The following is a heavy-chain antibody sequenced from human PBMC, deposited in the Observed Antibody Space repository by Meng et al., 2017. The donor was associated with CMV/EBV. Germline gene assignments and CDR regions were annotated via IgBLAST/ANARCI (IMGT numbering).Heavy chain of an antibody. CDR3: ASGSRDGYTFVFDY. CDR2: MNPNSGNT. J-gene: IGHJ4*02. D-gene: IGHD5-24*01. Sequence: ASVKVSCKASGYTFTSYDINWVRQATGQGLEWMGWMNPNSGNTGYAQKFQGRVTMTRNTSISTAYMELSSLRSEDTAVYYCASGSRDGYTFVFDYWGQGTLVTVSS. V-gene: IGHV1-8*01. CDR1: GYTFTSYD.